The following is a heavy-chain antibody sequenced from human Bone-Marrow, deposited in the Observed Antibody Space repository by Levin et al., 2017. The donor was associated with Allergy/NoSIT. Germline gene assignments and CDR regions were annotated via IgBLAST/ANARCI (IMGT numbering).Heavy chain of an antibody. Sequence: GESLKISCAASGFTFSNVWMTWVRQAPGKGLEWVGRINTNSDSATTEYAAPVKGRFAISRADSKNMLHLQINRRKTDDTAVYYCTTVMYCSRTNGPVAFENWGQGTLVTVAS. CDR3: TTVMYCSRTNGPVAFEN. CDR1: GFTFSNVW. CDR2: INTNSDSATT. J-gene: IGHJ4*02. V-gene: IGHV3-15*01. D-gene: IGHD2-2*01.